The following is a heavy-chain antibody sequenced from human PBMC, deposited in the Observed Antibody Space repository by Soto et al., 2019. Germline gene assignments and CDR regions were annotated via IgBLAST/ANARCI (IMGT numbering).Heavy chain of an antibody. V-gene: IGHV1-18*01. CDR3: ARGVGSGSYYNQYNWFDP. CDR2: INVYNGNT. Sequence: QVQLEQSGGEVKKPGASVKVSCKASGYTFTYYGISWVRQAPGQGLEWMGWINVYNGNTKYAQKVQGRVTMTTDTSTSTAYMELRSLRSDDTAVYFCARGVGSGSYYNQYNWFDPWGQGTLVTVSS. D-gene: IGHD3-10*01. J-gene: IGHJ5*02. CDR1: GYTFTYYG.